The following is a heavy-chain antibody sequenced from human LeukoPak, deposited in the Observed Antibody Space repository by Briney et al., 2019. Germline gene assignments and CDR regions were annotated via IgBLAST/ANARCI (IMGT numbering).Heavy chain of an antibody. CDR3: ARDPSHGDLHYYSYYMDV. J-gene: IGHJ6*03. CDR1: GFTFRMYS. D-gene: IGHD4-17*01. V-gene: IGHV3-21*01. Sequence: GGSLRLSCAASGFTFRMYSMNWVRQVPGKGLEWVSHISGSSSDIYYADSMKGRITISRDNAKNSLYLQMNSLRAEDTAVYYCARDPSHGDLHYYSYYMDVWGKGTTVTVSS. CDR2: ISGSSSDI.